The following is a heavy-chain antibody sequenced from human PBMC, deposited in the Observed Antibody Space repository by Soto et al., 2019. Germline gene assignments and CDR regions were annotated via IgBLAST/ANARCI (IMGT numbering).Heavy chain of an antibody. CDR2: INPNSGAT. V-gene: IGHV1-2*02. D-gene: IGHD2-15*01. Sequence: QVQLVQSGAEVKKPGASVKVSCKASGNTFTAYYIHWVRQAPGQGLEWMAWINPNSGATKFEQSFHGKVNLTSDTSISTVYMALSRLRSHDTAVYYCARASYCSGGSCEVTTLDYWGQGTLVTVSS. J-gene: IGHJ4*02. CDR1: GNTFTAYY. CDR3: ARASYCSGGSCEVTTLDY.